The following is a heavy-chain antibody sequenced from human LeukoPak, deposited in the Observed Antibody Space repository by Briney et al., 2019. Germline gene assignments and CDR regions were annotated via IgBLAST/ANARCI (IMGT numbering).Heavy chain of an antibody. CDR3: AKEEAWGVNAFDY. CDR1: GFTFSSYG. Sequence: GGSLRLSCAASGFTFSSYGIHWVRQAPGKGLEWVAVIGNDGAAKHYADSVRGRFTISRDNSDNTLHLQMNSLTAEDTAVYYCAKEEAWGVNAFDYWGQGTLVTVSS. V-gene: IGHV3-30*18. CDR2: IGNDGAAK. J-gene: IGHJ4*02. D-gene: IGHD3-10*01.